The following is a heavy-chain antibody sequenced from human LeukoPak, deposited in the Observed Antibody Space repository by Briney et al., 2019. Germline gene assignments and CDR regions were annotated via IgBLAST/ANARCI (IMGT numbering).Heavy chain of an antibody. D-gene: IGHD3-10*01. CDR3: ARIMVRGVTHAFDI. Sequence: SGPALVKPXQTLTLTCTFSGFSLSTSGMCVSWIRQPPGKALEWLARIDWDDDKYYSTSLKTRLTISKDTSKNQVVLTMTNMDPVDTATYYCARIMVRGVTHAFDIWGQGTMVTVSS. J-gene: IGHJ3*02. CDR2: IDWDDDK. V-gene: IGHV2-70*11. CDR1: GFSLSTSGMC.